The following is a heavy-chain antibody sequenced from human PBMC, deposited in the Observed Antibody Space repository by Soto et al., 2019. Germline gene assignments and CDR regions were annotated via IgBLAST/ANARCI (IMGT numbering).Heavy chain of an antibody. D-gene: IGHD3-10*01. V-gene: IGHV3-23*01. CDR2: ISGSGGST. J-gene: IGHJ3*02. Sequence: EVQLLESGGGLVQPGGSLRLSCAASGFTFSSYAMSWVRQAPGKGLEWVSAISGSGGSTYYADSVKGRFTISRDNARNSLYLQMNSLRVEDTAVYYCARGRRGLVRVGFDIWGQGTMVTVSS. CDR1: GFTFSSYA. CDR3: ARGRRGLVRVGFDI.